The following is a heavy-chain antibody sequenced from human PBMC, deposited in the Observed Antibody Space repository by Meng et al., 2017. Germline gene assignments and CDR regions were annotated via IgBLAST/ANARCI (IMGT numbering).Heavy chain of an antibody. Sequence: QAGTGVEKPGASMKVSCKAPGYTFSDHYIHWLRQAPGQGLEWRGWISPNSGGTLCAQKFQGAVTMTRDTSITTAYMELRGLRSDDTAVYYCVRGGRNYGGISGVFFDYWGQGLLVTVSS. CDR3: VRGGRNYGGISGVFFDY. CDR2: ISPNSGGT. D-gene: IGHD4-23*01. V-gene: IGHV1-2*02. CDR1: GYTFSDHY. J-gene: IGHJ4*02.